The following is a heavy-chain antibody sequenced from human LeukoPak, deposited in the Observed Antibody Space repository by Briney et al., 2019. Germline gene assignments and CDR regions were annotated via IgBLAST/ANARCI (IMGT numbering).Heavy chain of an antibody. CDR2: INPEGSEK. J-gene: IGHJ4*02. V-gene: IGHV3-7*01. CDR1: GLTFSSSW. Sequence: GGSLRLSCAVSGLTFSSSWMDWVRQAPGKGLEWVASINPEGSEKYSADSVKGRFTISRDNAKDSLYLQMDSLRVEDTAFYYCARDLAYSRLDYWGQGMLVTVSS. CDR3: ARDLAYSRLDY. D-gene: IGHD5-18*01.